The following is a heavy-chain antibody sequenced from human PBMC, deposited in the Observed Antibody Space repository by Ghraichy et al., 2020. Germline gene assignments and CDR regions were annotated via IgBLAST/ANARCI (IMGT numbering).Heavy chain of an antibody. V-gene: IGHV3-21*01. CDR3: ARDFHIVVVPAAIRYYYGMDV. CDR1: GFTFSSYS. J-gene: IGHJ6*02. Sequence: GGSLRLSCAASGFTFSSYSMNWVRQAPGKGLEWVSSISSSSSYIYYADSVKGRFTISRDNAKNSLYLQMNSLRAEDTAVYYCARDFHIVVVPAAIRYYYGMDVWGQGTTVTVSS. CDR2: ISSSSSYI. D-gene: IGHD2-2*01.